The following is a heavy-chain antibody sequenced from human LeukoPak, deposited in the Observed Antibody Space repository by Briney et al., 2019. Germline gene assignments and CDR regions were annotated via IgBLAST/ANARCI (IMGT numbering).Heavy chain of an antibody. V-gene: IGHV3-48*01. Sequence: GGSLRLSCAASGFTFSSYSMNWVRQAPGKGLEWVSYISSSSSTIYYADSVKGRFTISRDNAKNSLYLQMNSLRAEDTAVYYCARAGYSSGWYLHYYYYYMDVWGKGTTVTVSS. CDR2: ISSSSSTI. CDR3: ARAGYSSGWYLHYYYYYMDV. D-gene: IGHD6-19*01. J-gene: IGHJ6*03. CDR1: GFTFSSYS.